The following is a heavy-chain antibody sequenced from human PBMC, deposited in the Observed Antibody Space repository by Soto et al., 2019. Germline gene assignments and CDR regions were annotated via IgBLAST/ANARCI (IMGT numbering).Heavy chain of an antibody. J-gene: IGHJ3*02. D-gene: IGHD3-10*01. CDR1: GGTFSSYT. V-gene: IGHV1-69*02. CDR3: ARSITWGAFHI. Sequence: QVQLVQSGAEVKKPGSSVKVSCKASGGTFSSYTISWVLQAPGQGLEWMGRIIPILGIANYAQKFEGRVTITADKSTSTAYMELSSLRSEETAVYYCARSITWGAFHILGQGTMVTVSS. CDR2: IIPILGIA.